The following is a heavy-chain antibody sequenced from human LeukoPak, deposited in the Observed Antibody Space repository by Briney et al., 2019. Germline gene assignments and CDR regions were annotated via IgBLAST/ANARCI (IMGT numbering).Heavy chain of an antibody. D-gene: IGHD5-18*01. Sequence: GGSLRLSCAASGFTFSSYGMHWVRQAPGKGLEWVAVISYDGSNKYYADSVKGRFTISRDNSKNTLYLQMNSLRAEDTAVYYCARPHIGYSYGYLDYWGQGTLVTVSS. CDR3: ARPHIGYSYGYLDY. CDR1: GFTFSSYG. CDR2: ISYDGSNK. V-gene: IGHV3-30*03. J-gene: IGHJ4*02.